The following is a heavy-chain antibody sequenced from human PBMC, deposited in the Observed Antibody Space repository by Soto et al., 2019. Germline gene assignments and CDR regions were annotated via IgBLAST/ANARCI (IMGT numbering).Heavy chain of an antibody. J-gene: IGHJ6*02. V-gene: IGHV4-30-4*01. D-gene: IGHD3-22*01. CDR1: GASVSSVDYY. Sequence: LYLTCTVSGASVSSVDYYWSWIREPPWEVLEWIGYIYYSGSTYYNPSLKSRVTISVDTSKNQFSLKLSSVTAADTAVYYCARDSPYYYDSSGSWDYGMDVWGQGTTVTVSS. CDR2: IYYSGST. CDR3: ARDSPYYYDSSGSWDYGMDV.